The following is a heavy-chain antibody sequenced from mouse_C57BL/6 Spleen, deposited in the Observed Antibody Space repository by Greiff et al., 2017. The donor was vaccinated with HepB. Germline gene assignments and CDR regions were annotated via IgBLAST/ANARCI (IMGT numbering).Heavy chain of an antibody. CDR3: TRDGTGTLFAY. J-gene: IGHJ3*01. D-gene: IGHD4-1*01. CDR1: GYTFTDYE. Sequence: QVTLKESGAELVRPGASVTLSCKASGYTFTDYEMHWVKQTPVHGLEWIGAIDPETGGTAYNQKFKGKAILTADKSSSTAYMELRSLTSEDSAVYYCTRDGTGTLFAYWGQGTLVTVSA. CDR2: IDPETGGT. V-gene: IGHV1-15*01.